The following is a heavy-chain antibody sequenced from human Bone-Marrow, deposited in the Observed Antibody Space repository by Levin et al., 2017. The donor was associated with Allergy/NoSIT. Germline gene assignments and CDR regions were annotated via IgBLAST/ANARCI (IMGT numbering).Heavy chain of an antibody. CDR3: ARDPNSFDHYGHNGFDS. CDR2: MNPNSGNA. V-gene: IGHV1-8*01. Sequence: ASVKVSCKASGYTFSSYRINWVRQATGQRLEWMGWMNPNSGNAGYAQKFQGRVTMTRDTSISTTYMELSSLRSEDTAVYYCARDPNSFDHYGHNGFDSWGQGTLVTVSS. D-gene: IGHD5-24*01. J-gene: IGHJ4*02. CDR1: GYTFSSYR.